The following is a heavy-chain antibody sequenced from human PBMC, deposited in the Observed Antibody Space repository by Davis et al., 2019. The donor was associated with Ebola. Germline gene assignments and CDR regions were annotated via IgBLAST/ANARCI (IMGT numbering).Heavy chain of an antibody. Sequence: GESLKISCAASGFTFSSYAMSWVRQAPGKGLEWVSAISGSGGSTYYADSVKGRFTISRDNSKNTLYLQINSLRAEDTAVYYCAKDLVPAATYYYYYGMDVWGQGTTVTVSS. CDR3: AKDLVPAATYYYYYGMDV. CDR2: ISGSGGST. CDR1: GFTFSSYA. J-gene: IGHJ6*02. D-gene: IGHD2-2*01. V-gene: IGHV3-23*01.